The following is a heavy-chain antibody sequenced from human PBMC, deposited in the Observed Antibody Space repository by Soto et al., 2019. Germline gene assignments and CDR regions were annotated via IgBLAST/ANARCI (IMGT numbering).Heavy chain of an antibody. CDR3: ARETYYDFWSRHYHFAY. J-gene: IGHJ4*02. CDR2: ISAYNGNT. Sequence: SVKVSCKASGYTFTSYGISWVRQAPGQGLEWMGWISAYNGNTNYAQKLQGRVTMTTDTSTSTAYMELRSLRSDDTAVYYCARETYYDFWSRHYHFAYWGQGTLVPVSS. CDR1: GYTFTSYG. D-gene: IGHD3-3*01. V-gene: IGHV1-18*01.